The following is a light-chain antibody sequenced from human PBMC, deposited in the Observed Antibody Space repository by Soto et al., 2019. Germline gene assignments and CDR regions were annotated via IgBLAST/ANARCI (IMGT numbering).Light chain of an antibody. CDR1: QSVSSSY. CDR2: GAS. Sequence: EIVMTQSPGTLSLSPGERATLSCSASQSVSSSYLAWYQQKSGQAPRLLIYGASNRATGIPDRFSGSSSGTDFTHTINSLENEDIGMYYCQQYSRSPNTFRQKPKLEIK. V-gene: IGKV3-20*01. J-gene: IGKJ2*01. CDR3: QQYSRSPNT.